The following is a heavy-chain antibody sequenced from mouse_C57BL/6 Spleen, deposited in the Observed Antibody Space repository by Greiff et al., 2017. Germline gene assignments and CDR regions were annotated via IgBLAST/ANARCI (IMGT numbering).Heavy chain of an antibody. J-gene: IGHJ3*01. CDR3: SSWECYGSVGVAY. CDR1: GFHIQDSY. D-gene: IGHD1-1*01. Sequence: FQLQQSGADLVRPGASVKLSCTASGFHIQDSYMHWVRQRPEQGLEWIGRIDPVDGDPEYAPTLRGKATRTADTPSNTSILHLISLTSEATAVYYVSSWECYGSVGVAYWGQGTLVTVSA. CDR2: IDPVDGDP. V-gene: IGHV14-1*01.